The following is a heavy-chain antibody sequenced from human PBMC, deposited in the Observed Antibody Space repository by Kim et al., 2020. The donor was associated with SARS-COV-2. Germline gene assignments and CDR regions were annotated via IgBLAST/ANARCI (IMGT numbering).Heavy chain of an antibody. J-gene: IGHJ4*02. Sequence: SETLSLTCAVYGGSFSGYYWSWIRQPPGKGLEWIGEINHSGSTNYNPSLKSRVTISVDTSKNQFSLKLSSVTAADTAVYYCARDSPPTSIAAAGTRTNDFDYWGQGTLVTVSS. D-gene: IGHD6-13*01. CDR1: GGSFSGYY. V-gene: IGHV4-34*01. CDR3: ARDSPPTSIAAAGTRTNDFDY. CDR2: INHSGST.